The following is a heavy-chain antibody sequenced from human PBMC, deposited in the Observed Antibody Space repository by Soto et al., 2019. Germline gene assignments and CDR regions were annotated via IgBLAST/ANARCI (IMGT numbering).Heavy chain of an antibody. Sequence: QVQLVQSGAEVKKPGSSVKVSCKASGGTFSSYAISWVRQAPGQGLEWMGGIIPIFGTGNYAQKFQGRVTITADDSTSTADRELSSLRSEDTAVYFCAREGLYGSGSYYSKAVDYWGQGTLVTVSS. CDR1: GGTFSSYA. CDR2: IIPIFGTG. CDR3: AREGLYGSGSYYSKAVDY. J-gene: IGHJ4*02. V-gene: IGHV1-69*01. D-gene: IGHD3-10*01.